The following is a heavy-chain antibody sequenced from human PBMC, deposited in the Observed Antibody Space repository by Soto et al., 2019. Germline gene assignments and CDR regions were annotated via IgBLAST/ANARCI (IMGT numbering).Heavy chain of an antibody. J-gene: IGHJ4*02. CDR1: GFTFSDYY. V-gene: IGHV3-11*06. CDR3: ARGAGAQYYFDY. Sequence: PGGSLRLSCAASGFTFSDYYMSWIRQAPGKGLEWVSYISSSSSYTNYADSVKGRFTISRDNAKNSLYLQMNSLRAEDTAVYYCARGAGAQYYFDYWGQGTLVTVSS. CDR2: ISSSSSYT. D-gene: IGHD3-10*01.